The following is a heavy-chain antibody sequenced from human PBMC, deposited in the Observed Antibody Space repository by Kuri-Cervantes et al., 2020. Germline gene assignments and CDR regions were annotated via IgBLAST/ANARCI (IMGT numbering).Heavy chain of an antibody. CDR2: MNPNSGNT. CDR1: GYTFSGNY. V-gene: IGHV1-8*02. Sequence: ASVKVSCKASGYTFSGNYMHWVRQAPGQGLEWMGWMNPNSGNTGYAQKFQGRVTMTRNTSISTAYMELSSLRSEDTAVYYCACYGDYGPAVGFDPWGQGTLVTVSS. J-gene: IGHJ5*02. CDR3: ACYGDYGPAVGFDP. D-gene: IGHD4-17*01.